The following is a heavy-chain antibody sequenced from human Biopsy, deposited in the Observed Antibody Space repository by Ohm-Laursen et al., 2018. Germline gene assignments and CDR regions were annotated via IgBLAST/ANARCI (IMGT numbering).Heavy chain of an antibody. V-gene: IGHV1-2*02. CDR3: ARGEYSSSIFDH. D-gene: IGHD6-6*01. CDR2: INPDSGVT. Sequence: GASVKVSCKASGYTFSGYYMHWVRQAPGQGLEWMGWINPDSGVTNYAQKFQGRVTMTRDTSISTAYMELSRLGSDDTAVYYCARGEYSSSIFDHWGQGTLVTVSS. J-gene: IGHJ4*02. CDR1: GYTFSGYY.